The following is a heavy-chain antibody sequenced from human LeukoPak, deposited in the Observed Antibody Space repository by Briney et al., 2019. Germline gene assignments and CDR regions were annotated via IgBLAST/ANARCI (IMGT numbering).Heavy chain of an antibody. V-gene: IGHV3-11*06. CDR1: GFTFSDYY. Sequence: GGSLRLSCAASGFTFSDYYMSWIRQAPGKGLEWVSYISSSSSYTNYADSVKGRFTISGDNAKNSLYLQMNSLRAEDTAVYYCAREFSRDIVVVPAAFPDYWGQGTLVTVSS. CDR3: AREFSRDIVVVPAAFPDY. J-gene: IGHJ4*02. CDR2: ISSSSSYT. D-gene: IGHD2-2*01.